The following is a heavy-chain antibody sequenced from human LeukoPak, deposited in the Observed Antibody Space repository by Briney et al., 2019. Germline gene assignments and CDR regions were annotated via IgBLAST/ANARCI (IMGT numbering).Heavy chain of an antibody. D-gene: IGHD3-10*02. Sequence: GGSLRLSCAASGFSFSSYGMSWVRQAPGKGLQWVSGISGSGGSTYYADSVKGRFTISRDNSKNTLYLQMNSLRAEDTAVYYCAELGITMIGGVWGKGTTVTISS. CDR1: GFSFSSYG. CDR2: ISGSGGST. V-gene: IGHV3-23*01. CDR3: AELGITMIGGV. J-gene: IGHJ6*04.